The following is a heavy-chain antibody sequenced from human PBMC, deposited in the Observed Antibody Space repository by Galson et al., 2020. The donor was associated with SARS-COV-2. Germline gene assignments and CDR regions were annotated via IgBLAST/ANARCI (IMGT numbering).Heavy chain of an antibody. Sequence: ASVKVSCKASGSSFTGYYLYWVRQAPGHGLEYMGWINPRTGGASYVQTFQDRTTLASDMSVSTAYMKLSRLRFDDTAVYYCARGLSGGCRYYPFSGMNVCSQGTPVTVSS. J-gene: IGHJ6*02. CDR1: GSSFTGYY. CDR3: ARGLSGGCRYYPFSGMNV. V-gene: IGHV1-2*02. CDR2: INPRTGGA. D-gene: IGHD6-19*01.